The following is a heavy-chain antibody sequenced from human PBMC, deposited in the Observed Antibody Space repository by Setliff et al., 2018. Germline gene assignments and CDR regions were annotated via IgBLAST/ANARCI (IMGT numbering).Heavy chain of an antibody. Sequence: SETLSLTCTVSGGSISSSSYYWGWIRQPPGKGLEWIGSIYYSGSTYYNPSLKSRVTISVDTSKNQFSLKLSSVTAADTAVYYCARDRITIFGLVIPFDYWGQGTLVTVSS. CDR3: ARDRITIFGLVIPFDY. J-gene: IGHJ4*02. D-gene: IGHD3-3*01. CDR2: IYYSGST. CDR1: GGSISSSSYY. V-gene: IGHV4-39*07.